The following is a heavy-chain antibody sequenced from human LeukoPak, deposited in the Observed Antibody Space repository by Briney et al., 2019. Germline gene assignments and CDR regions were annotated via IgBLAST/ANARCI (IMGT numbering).Heavy chain of an antibody. CDR3: ARAGAVVDNWFDP. V-gene: IGHV1-18*04. J-gene: IGHJ5*02. CDR1: GYTFTGYY. Sequence: ASVKVSCKASGYTFTGYYMHWVRQAPGQGLEWMAWISAYNGNTNYAQNPQGRFTMTTDTSTTTAYMELRSLTSDDTAVYYCARAGAVVDNWFDPWGQGTLVTVSS. D-gene: IGHD2-15*01. CDR2: ISAYNGNT.